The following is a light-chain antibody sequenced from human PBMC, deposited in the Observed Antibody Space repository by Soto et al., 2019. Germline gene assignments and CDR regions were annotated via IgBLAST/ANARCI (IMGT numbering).Light chain of an antibody. CDR2: EGS. CDR1: SSDVGSYNL. V-gene: IGLV2-23*01. J-gene: IGLJ1*01. Sequence: QSALTQPASVSGSPGQSITISCTGTSSDVGSYNLVSWYQQHPGKAPKLMIYEGSKRPSGVSNRFSGSKSGNTASLTISGLKAEDEDDYYRCSYAGSSPFNYVFGTGTQLTVL. CDR3: CSYAGSSPFNYV.